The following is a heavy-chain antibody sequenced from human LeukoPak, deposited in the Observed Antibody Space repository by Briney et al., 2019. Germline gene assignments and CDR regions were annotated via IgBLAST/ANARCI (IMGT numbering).Heavy chain of an antibody. CDR2: ISGSGGST. CDR1: GFTFSSYA. V-gene: IGHV3-23*01. Sequence: PGGSLRLSCAASGFTFSSYAMSWVRQAPGRGLEWVSAISGSGGSTYYADSVKGRFTISRDNSKITLYLQMNSLRAEDTAVYYCANLYSNYALFDYWGQGTLVTVSS. CDR3: ANLYSNYALFDY. D-gene: IGHD4-11*01. J-gene: IGHJ4*02.